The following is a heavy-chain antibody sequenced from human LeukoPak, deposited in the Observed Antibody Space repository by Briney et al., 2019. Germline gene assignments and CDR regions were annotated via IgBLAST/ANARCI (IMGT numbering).Heavy chain of an antibody. D-gene: IGHD2/OR15-2a*01. V-gene: IGHV3-9*01. CDR3: ARIVVVGDYYYIDV. CDR1: GFTFDDYA. CDR2: ISWNSGSI. Sequence: GGSLRLSCAASGFTFDDYAMHWVRQAPGKGLEWVSGISWNSGSIGYADSVKGRFTISRDNAKNSLYLQMNSLRAEDTAVYYCARIVVVGDYYYIDVWGKGTTVTVSS. J-gene: IGHJ6*03.